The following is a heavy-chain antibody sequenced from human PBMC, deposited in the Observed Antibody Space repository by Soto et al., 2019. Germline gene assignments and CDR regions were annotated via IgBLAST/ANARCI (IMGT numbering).Heavy chain of an antibody. J-gene: IGHJ5*02. CDR2: VFHIGNT. V-gene: IGHV4-61*01. D-gene: IGHD6-19*01. Sequence: ESLGPACTVSGASVNSNNFYWSWIRQPPGKGLEWIGYVFHIGNTNYSTSLKSRVNMSIDTSRNQFSLRLSSVTAVDTAVYFCARHHIAVTAEFFDPWGRGNMVTVSS. CDR1: GASVNSNNFY. CDR3: ARHHIAVTAEFFDP.